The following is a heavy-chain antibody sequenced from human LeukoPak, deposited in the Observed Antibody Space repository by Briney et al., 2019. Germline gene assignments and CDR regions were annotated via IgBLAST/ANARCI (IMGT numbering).Heavy chain of an antibody. CDR3: ARQGMIYATFYYDYAMDV. D-gene: IGHD2-8*01. J-gene: IGHJ6*02. CDR1: GYTFTSYA. Sequence: GASVKVSCKASGYTFTSYAMHWVRQAPGQRLEWMGWINAGNGNTKYSQKFQGRVTISTDTSTNTAYMMLRSLRSDDTAVYYCARQGMIYATFYYDYAMDVWGQGTTVTVSS. CDR2: INAGNGNT. V-gene: IGHV1-3*01.